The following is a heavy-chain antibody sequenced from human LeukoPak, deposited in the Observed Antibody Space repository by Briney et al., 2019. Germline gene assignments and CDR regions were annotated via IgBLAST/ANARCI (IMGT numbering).Heavy chain of an antibody. J-gene: IGHJ5*02. V-gene: IGHV1-69*06. CDR3: ASYYGGNPHPPFDP. CDR1: GGTFSSYA. D-gene: IGHD4-23*01. Sequence: ASVKVSCKASGGTFSSYAISWVRQAPGQGLEWMGGIIPIFGTANYAQKFQGRVTITADKSTSTAYMELSSLRSEDTAVYYCASYYGGNPHPPFDPWGQGTLVTVSS. CDR2: IIPIFGTA.